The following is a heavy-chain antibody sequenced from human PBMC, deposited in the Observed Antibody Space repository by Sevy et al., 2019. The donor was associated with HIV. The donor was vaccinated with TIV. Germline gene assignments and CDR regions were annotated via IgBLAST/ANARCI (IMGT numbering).Heavy chain of an antibody. CDR2: IKQDGSEK. CDR1: GFTFSSYW. D-gene: IGHD3-10*01. Sequence: GGSLRLSCAAPGFTFSSYWMSWVRQAPGKGLEWVANIKQDGSEKYYVDSVKGRFTISRDNAKNSLYLQMNSLRAEDTAVYYCARGYYGSGSYYNIFDYWGQGTLVTVSS. J-gene: IGHJ4*02. CDR3: ARGYYGSGSYYNIFDY. V-gene: IGHV3-7*01.